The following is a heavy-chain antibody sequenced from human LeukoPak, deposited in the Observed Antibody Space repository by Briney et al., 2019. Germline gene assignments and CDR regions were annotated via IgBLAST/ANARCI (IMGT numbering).Heavy chain of an antibody. V-gene: IGHV3-30-3*01. CDR3: ARDRGWRLFDY. D-gene: IGHD6-19*01. J-gene: IGHJ4*02. Sequence: GRYLRLSCAASGFTFSSYAMHWVRQAPGKGLEWVAVISYDGSNKYYADSVKGRFTISRDNSKNTLYLQMNSLRAEDTAVYYCARDRGWRLFDYWGQGTLVTVSS. CDR1: GFTFSSYA. CDR2: ISYDGSNK.